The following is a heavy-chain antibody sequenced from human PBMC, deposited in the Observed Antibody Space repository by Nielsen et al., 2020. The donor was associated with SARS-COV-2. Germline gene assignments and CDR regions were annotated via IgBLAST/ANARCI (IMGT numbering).Heavy chain of an antibody. CDR3: ATIAARPVYYYYYMDV. V-gene: IGHV7-4-1*02. Sequence: ASVKVSCKASGYTFTSYAMNWVRQAPGQGLEWMGWINTNTGNPTYAQGFTGRFVFSLDTSVSTAYLQISSLKAEDTAVYYCATIAARPVYYYYYMDVWGKGTTVTVSS. J-gene: IGHJ6*03. CDR1: GYTFTSYA. CDR2: INTNTGNP. D-gene: IGHD6-6*01.